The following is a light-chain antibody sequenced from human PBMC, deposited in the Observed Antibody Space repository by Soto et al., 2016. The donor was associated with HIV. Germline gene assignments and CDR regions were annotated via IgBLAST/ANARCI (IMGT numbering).Light chain of an antibody. CDR3: QEVKAYPLT. V-gene: IGKV1-9*01. Sequence: DIQLTQSPSFLSASVGDRVTITCRASQDINFHLAWYQQKAGKAPKFLIYAASTLQSGVPSRFSGSGSGTEFTLTISSLQPEDFATYSCQEVKAYPLTFGGGTKVE. J-gene: IGKJ4*01. CDR1: QDINFH. CDR2: AAS.